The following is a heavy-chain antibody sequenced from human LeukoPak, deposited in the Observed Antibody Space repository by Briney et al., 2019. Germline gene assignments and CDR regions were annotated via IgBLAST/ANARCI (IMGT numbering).Heavy chain of an antibody. Sequence: PSETLSLTCTVSGDSITSGSYYWAWVRQPPGKGLEWIGSISYSGSTYYNPSLKSRVTISVDTSKNQFSLKLSSVTAADTAVYYCATGVATVPVDYWGQGTLVTVSS. V-gene: IGHV4-39*07. CDR2: ISYSGST. D-gene: IGHD5-12*01. CDR1: GDSITSGSYY. J-gene: IGHJ4*02. CDR3: ATGVATVPVDY.